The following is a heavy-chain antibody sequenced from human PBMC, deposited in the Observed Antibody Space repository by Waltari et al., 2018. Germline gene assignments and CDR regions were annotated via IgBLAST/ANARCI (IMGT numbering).Heavy chain of an antibody. CDR3: ATYIGASVGTAAFDV. V-gene: IGHV4-39*01. CDR1: SGSITTNRHY. CDR2: ISYNGAT. Sequence: QLQLQESGPGLVKPSETLALPCSVSSGSITTNRHYWGWIRQPPGQGLEWIGTISYNGATYSSPSLRGRLTLSRDTTMNQLSLKLGSVTAADTAVYYCATYIGASVGTAAFDVWGQGTMVTVSS. J-gene: IGHJ3*01. D-gene: IGHD5-12*01.